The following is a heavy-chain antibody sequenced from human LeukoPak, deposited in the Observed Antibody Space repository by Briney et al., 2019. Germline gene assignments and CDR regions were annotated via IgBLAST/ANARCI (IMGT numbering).Heavy chain of an antibody. Sequence: PGGSLRLSCADSRFTFSSYSMNWVRHAPGKGLEWVSSISSSSSYIYYADSVKGRFTISRDNAKNSLYLQMNSLRAEDTAVYYCARDYMVRGVIGYWGQGTLVTVSS. CDR2: ISSSSSYI. CDR1: RFTFSSYS. V-gene: IGHV3-21*01. D-gene: IGHD3-10*01. CDR3: ARDYMVRGVIGY. J-gene: IGHJ4*02.